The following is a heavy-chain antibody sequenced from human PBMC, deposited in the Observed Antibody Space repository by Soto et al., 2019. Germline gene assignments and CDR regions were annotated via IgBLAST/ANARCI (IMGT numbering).Heavy chain of an antibody. Sequence: EVQLLESGGGLVQPGGSLRLSCAASGFTFSSYAMKWVRQAPGKGLEWVSLIGESGTPTYYADSVKGRFTISRDNSGNTLFLEMYSLRAEDTAVYYCARYIPGVRYYGMDDWGRGTTVTVSS. D-gene: IGHD2-2*01. V-gene: IGHV3-23*01. CDR3: ARYIPGVRYYGMDD. CDR1: GFTFSSYA. J-gene: IGHJ6*02. CDR2: IGESGTPT.